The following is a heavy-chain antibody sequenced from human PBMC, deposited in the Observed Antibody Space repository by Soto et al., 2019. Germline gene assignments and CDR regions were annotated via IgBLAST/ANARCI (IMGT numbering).Heavy chain of an antibody. V-gene: IGHV3-53*01. CDR1: GFTVSNNY. D-gene: IGHD3-10*01. CDR2: IYSGGYT. Sequence: EVQLVESGGGLIQPGGSLRLSCAVSGFTVSNNYMSWVRQAPGKGLEGVSVIYSGGYTAYGDSVKGRFTISRDNSRTTFFPQRNSGGAAGPGVVSGASPPGGGGYWGQGTLVTVSS. J-gene: IGHJ4*02. CDR3: ASPPGGGGY.